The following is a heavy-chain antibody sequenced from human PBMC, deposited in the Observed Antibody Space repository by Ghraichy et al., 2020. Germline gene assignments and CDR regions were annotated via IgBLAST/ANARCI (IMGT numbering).Heavy chain of an antibody. J-gene: IGHJ4*02. Sequence: GGSLRLSCTASGFTFGDYAMSWFRQAPGKGLEWVGFIRSKAYGGTTEYAASVKGRFTISRDDSKSIAYLQMNSLKTEDTAVYYCTRSEYSRPLVVVVAATPPCDYWGQGTLVTGSS. V-gene: IGHV3-49*03. D-gene: IGHD2-15*01. CDR1: GFTFGDYA. CDR2: IRSKAYGGTT. CDR3: TRSEYSRPLVVVVAATPPCDY.